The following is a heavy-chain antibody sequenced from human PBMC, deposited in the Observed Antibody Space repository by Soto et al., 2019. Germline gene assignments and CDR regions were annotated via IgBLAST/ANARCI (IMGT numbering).Heavy chain of an antibody. J-gene: IGHJ5*02. Sequence: ASVKVSCKASGVTFSSYAISWVRQAPGQGLEWMGGIIPIFGTANYAQKFQGRVTITADKSTSTAYMELSSLRSEDTAVYYCARGAQSLVRVGWFDPWGQGTLVTVSS. CDR1: GVTFSSYA. CDR2: IIPIFGTA. CDR3: ARGAQSLVRVGWFDP. V-gene: IGHV1-69*06. D-gene: IGHD6-6*01.